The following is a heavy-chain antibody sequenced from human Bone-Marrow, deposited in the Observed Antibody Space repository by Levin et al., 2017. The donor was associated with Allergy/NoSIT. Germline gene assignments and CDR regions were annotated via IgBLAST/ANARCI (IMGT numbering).Heavy chain of an antibody. J-gene: IGHJ4*02. D-gene: IGHD3-10*01. Sequence: SQTLSLTCSVSGGSISSDAYYWSWIRQHPGKGLEWIGNIFYTGKTYYNPSLESRVRISIDTSKNQFFLRLTSVTAADTAVYYCARDTSRGSFDYWGQGSLVTVSS. CDR1: GGSISSDAYY. CDR3: ARDTSRGSFDY. V-gene: IGHV4-31*03. CDR2: IFYTGKT.